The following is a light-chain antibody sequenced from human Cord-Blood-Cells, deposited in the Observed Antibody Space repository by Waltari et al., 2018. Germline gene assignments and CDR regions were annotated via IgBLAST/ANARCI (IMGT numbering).Light chain of an antibody. CDR3: SSYTSSSTYV. Sequence: SALTQPASVSGSPRQSLAISCTGTSRDVGRYNDVSWYQQHPGKAPKLMIYDVSNRPSGVSNRFSGSKSGNTASLTISGLQAEDEADYYCSSYTSSSTYVFGTGTKVTVL. V-gene: IGLV2-14*01. J-gene: IGLJ1*01. CDR2: DVS. CDR1: SRDVGRYND.